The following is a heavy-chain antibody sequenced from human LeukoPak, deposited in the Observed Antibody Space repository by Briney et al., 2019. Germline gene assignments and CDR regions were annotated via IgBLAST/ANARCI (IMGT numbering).Heavy chain of an antibody. CDR2: INHSGST. CDR1: GGSFCGYY. J-gene: IGHJ6*04. CDR3: ARVNGAKYCSGGSCSLYYGMDV. D-gene: IGHD2-15*01. V-gene: IGHV4-34*01. Sequence: SETLSLTCAVYGGSFCGYYWSWIRQPPGKGLEWIGEINHSGSTNYNPSLKSRVTISVDTSKNQFSLKLSSVTAADTAVYYCARVNGAKYCSGGSCSLYYGMDVWGKGTTVTVSS.